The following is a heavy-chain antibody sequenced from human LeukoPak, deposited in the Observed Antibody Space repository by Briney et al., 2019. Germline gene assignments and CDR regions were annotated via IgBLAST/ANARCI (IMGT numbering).Heavy chain of an antibody. J-gene: IGHJ3*02. Sequence: ASVKVSCKASGYTFTSYDINWVRQAPGQGLEWMGWINPNSGGTNYAQKFQGRVTMTRDTSISTAYMELTRLRSDDTAVYYCANSGGEEDDAFDIWGQGTMVTVSS. V-gene: IGHV1-2*02. D-gene: IGHD2-15*01. CDR3: ANSGGEEDDAFDI. CDR1: GYTFTSYD. CDR2: INPNSGGT.